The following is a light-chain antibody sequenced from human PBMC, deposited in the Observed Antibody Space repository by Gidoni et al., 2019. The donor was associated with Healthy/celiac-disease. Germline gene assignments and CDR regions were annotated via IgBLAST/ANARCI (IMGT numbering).Light chain of an antibody. CDR2: KAS. Sequence: DIQMTQSLSTLSASVGDRVTITCRASQSISSWLAWYQQKPGKAPKPLIYKASSLESGVPSRFSGSGSGTEFALTISSLQPDDFATYYCQQYNSYPLTFGGGTKVEIK. V-gene: IGKV1-5*03. CDR3: QQYNSYPLT. CDR1: QSISSW. J-gene: IGKJ4*01.